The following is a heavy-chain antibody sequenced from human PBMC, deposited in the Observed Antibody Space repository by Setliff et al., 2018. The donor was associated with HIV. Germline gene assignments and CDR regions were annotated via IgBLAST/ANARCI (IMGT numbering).Heavy chain of an antibody. CDR1: GFIFSDFY. CDR2: ITSRSVST. CDR3: AKMDVVVIPAAIRY. V-gene: IGHV3-11*04. J-gene: IGHJ4*02. Sequence: GGSLRLSCAASGFIFSDFYMSWIRQAPGKGLEWVSSITSRSVSTYYADSVKGRFTISRDNANDSLYLQMNTLRAEDTAVYYCAKMDVVVIPAAIRYWGQGTLVTVSS. D-gene: IGHD2-2*01.